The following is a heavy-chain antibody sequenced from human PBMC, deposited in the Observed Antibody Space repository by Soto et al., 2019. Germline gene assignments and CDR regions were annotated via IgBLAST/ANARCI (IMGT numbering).Heavy chain of an antibody. V-gene: IGHV3-30-3*01. J-gene: IGHJ6*02. Sequence: GGSLRLSCAASGFTFNKYVMHWVRQGPGNGLEWVAVISYDGSNKYYADSVKGRFTISRDNSKNTLYLQMNSLTTEDTAVYYCARDPSGNARLDVWGRGSTVTVSS. CDR1: GFTFNKYV. CDR3: ARDPSGNARLDV. CDR2: ISYDGSNK. D-gene: IGHD6-6*01.